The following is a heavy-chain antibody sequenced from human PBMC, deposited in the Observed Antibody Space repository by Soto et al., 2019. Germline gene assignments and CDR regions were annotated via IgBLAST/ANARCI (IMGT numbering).Heavy chain of an antibody. J-gene: IGHJ6*02. D-gene: IGHD5-12*01. CDR1: GYTFTGYY. CDR2: INPNSGGT. V-gene: IGHV1-2*04. Sequence: QVQLVQSGAEVKKPGASVKVSCKASGYTFTGYYMHWVRQAPGQGLEWMGWINPNSGGTNYAQKFQGWVTLTRDTSLSTAYLELSRLRSDDTAVYYCARRSGPLYYDGMDVWGQGTTVTVSS. CDR3: ARRSGPLYYDGMDV.